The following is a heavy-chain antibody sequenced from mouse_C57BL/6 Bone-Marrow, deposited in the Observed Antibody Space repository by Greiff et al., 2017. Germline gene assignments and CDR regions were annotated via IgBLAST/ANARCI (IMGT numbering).Heavy chain of an antibody. V-gene: IGHV1-76*01. CDR3: ARYPWFAY. CDR1: GYTFTDYY. Sequence: VQLQQSGAELVRPGASVKLSCKASGYTFTDYYINWVKQRPGQGLEWIARIYPGSGNTYYNEKFKGKATLTAEKSSSTAYMQLSSLTSEDSAVYFCARYPWFAYWGQGTLVTVSA. J-gene: IGHJ3*01. CDR2: IYPGSGNT.